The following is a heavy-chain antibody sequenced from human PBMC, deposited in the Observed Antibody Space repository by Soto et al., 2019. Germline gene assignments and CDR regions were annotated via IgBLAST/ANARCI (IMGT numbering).Heavy chain of an antibody. CDR1: GGTFSSYA. CDR3: ARDLGMTRTRVDTAKVPDPYGMDV. V-gene: IGHV1-69*01. Sequence: QVQLVQSGAEVKKPGSSVKVSCKASGGTFSSYAISWVRQAPGQGLEWMGGIIPIFGTANYAQRVQGRVTITADETTSTAYTELSSLRSEDTAVYYSARDLGMTRTRVDTAKVPDPYGMDVWGQGTTVTVSS. D-gene: IGHD5-18*01. CDR2: IIPIFGTA. J-gene: IGHJ6*02.